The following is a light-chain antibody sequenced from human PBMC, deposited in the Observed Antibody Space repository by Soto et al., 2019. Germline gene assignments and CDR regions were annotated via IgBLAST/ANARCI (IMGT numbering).Light chain of an antibody. Sequence: IQLTQSPSSLSASVGDRVTITCRASQGIISYLAWYQQKPGKAPKLLIYAASTLQSGVPSRFSGSGSWTNFTLTISSLQPEDFAAYYCQQSYSAPITFGQGTRLEIK. CDR3: QQSYSAPIT. CDR1: QGIISY. CDR2: AAS. J-gene: IGKJ5*01. V-gene: IGKV1-39*01.